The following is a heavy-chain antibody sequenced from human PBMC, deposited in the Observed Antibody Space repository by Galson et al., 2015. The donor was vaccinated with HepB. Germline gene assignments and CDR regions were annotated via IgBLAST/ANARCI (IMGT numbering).Heavy chain of an antibody. CDR3: ATGTSGGEQWLSRPFDI. CDR2: FDPEDGET. D-gene: IGHD6-19*01. J-gene: IGHJ3*02. CDR1: GYTLTELS. V-gene: IGHV1-24*01. Sequence: SVKVSCKVSGYTLTELSMHWVRQAPGKGLEWMGGFDPEDGETIYAQKFQGRVTMTEDTSTDTAYMELSSLRSEDTAVYYCATGTSGGEQWLSRPFDIWGQGTMVTVSS.